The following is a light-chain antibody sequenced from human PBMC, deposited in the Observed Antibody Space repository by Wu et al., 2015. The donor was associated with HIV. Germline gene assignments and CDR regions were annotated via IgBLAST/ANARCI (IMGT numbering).Light chain of an antibody. Sequence: EIVLTQSPGTLSLSPGERATLSCRASQSVSDSSIAWYQQKPGQAPRLLMYAAANRATDTPDRFSGSWSGTNFTLTISRLEPEDFAVYFCQQFHGSPMTFGQGTKGGDQ. J-gene: IGKJ1*01. V-gene: IGKV3-20*01. CDR1: QSVSDSS. CDR3: QQFHGSPMT. CDR2: AAA.